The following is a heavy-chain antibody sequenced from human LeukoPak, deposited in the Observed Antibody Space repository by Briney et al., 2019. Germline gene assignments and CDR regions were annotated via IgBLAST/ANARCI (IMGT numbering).Heavy chain of an antibody. CDR1: GFTFSSYG. V-gene: IGHV3-33*01. CDR3: ARRFPYYYDSSGYYALGY. CDR2: IWYGGSNK. Sequence: PGRSLRLSCAASGFTFSSYGMHWVRQAPGKGLEWVAVIWYGGSNKYYADSVKGRFTISRDNSKNTLYLQMNSLRAEDTAVYYCARRFPYYYDSSGYYALGYWGQGTLVTVSS. J-gene: IGHJ4*02. D-gene: IGHD3-22*01.